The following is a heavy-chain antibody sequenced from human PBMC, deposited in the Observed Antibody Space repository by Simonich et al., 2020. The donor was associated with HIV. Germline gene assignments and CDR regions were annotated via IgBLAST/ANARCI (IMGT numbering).Heavy chain of an antibody. CDR1: GFTFSSYS. J-gene: IGHJ6*03. CDR2: ISSSRNYI. CDR3: ARGRSFYDSVGSRRNHHYYYMDV. Sequence: GGSLRLSCAASGFTFSSYSMNWVRQATGKGLECVSFISSSRNYIYYGDSVKGRFTISRDNAKDSLYLQMNSRRVEDTAVYYCARGRSFYDSVGSRRNHHYYYMDVWGKGTAVTVSS. D-gene: IGHD3-22*01. V-gene: IGHV3-21*01.